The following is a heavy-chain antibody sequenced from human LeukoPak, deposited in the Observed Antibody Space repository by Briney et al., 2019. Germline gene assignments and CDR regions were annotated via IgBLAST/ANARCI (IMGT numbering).Heavy chain of an antibody. CDR2: INAGNGNT. CDR1: GYTFTSYA. CDR3: AREWYSGVLRYFDWLLRRGGWFDP. D-gene: IGHD3-9*01. Sequence: ASVKVSCKASGYTFTSYAMHWVRQAPGQRLEWMGWINAGNGNTKYSQKFQGRVTITRDTSASTAYMELSSLRSEDTAVYYCAREWYSGVLRYFDWLLRRGGWFDPWGQGTPVTVSS. J-gene: IGHJ5*02. V-gene: IGHV1-3*01.